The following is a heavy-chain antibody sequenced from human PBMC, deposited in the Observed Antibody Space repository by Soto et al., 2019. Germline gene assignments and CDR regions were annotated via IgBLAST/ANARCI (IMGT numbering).Heavy chain of an antibody. V-gene: IGHV5-51*01. J-gene: IGHJ6*02. D-gene: IGHD4-4*01. CDR1: GYSFTSYW. CDR3: ARHDTTVTNRRHYYYGMDV. Sequence: PGESLKISCKGSGYSFTSYWIGWVRQMPGKGLEWMGIIYPGDSDTRYSPSFQGQVTISADKSISTAYLQWSSLKASDTAMYYCARHDTTVTNRRHYYYGMDVWGQGTTVTVSS. CDR2: IYPGDSDT.